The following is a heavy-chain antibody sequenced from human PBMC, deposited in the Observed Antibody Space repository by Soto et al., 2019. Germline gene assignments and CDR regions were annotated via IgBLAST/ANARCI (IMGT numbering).Heavy chain of an antibody. CDR3: ARDRYTIAAARYYYYGMDV. D-gene: IGHD6-13*01. J-gene: IGHJ6*02. CDR2: IIPIFGTA. V-gene: IGHV1-69*13. CDR1: GGTFSSYA. Sequence: SVKVSCKASGGTFSSYAISWVRQAPGQGLEWMGGIIPIFGTANYAQKFQGRVTITADESTSTAYMELSSLRSEDTAVYYCARDRYTIAAARYYYYGMDVWGQGTTLTVSS.